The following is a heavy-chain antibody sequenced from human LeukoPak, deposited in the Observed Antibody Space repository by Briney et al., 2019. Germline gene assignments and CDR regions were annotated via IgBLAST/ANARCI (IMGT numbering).Heavy chain of an antibody. V-gene: IGHV3-74*01. CDR1: GFTFSSYW. Sequence: GGSLRLSCAASGFTFSSYWMSWVRQAPGKGLVWVSRISYDGSNTNYADSVKGRFTVSRDNAKNTVYLQMKSLRAEDTAVYYYGILTLTPGWGQGTLVTVSS. CDR3: GILTLTPG. D-gene: IGHD2-8*01. J-gene: IGHJ4*02. CDR2: ISYDGSNT.